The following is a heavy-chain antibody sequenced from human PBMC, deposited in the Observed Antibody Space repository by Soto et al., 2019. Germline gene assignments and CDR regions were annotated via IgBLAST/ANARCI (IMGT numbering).Heavy chain of an antibody. Sequence: GASVKVSCKASGYTFTSYALHWVRQAPGQRLEWMGWINAGNGNTEYSQKFQGRVTITRDTSASTAYMELSSLRSEDTAVYYCARDSSGWYVGVLDYWGQGTLVTVSS. J-gene: IGHJ4*02. CDR2: INAGNGNT. D-gene: IGHD6-19*01. CDR3: ARDSSGWYVGVLDY. V-gene: IGHV1-3*01. CDR1: GYTFTSYA.